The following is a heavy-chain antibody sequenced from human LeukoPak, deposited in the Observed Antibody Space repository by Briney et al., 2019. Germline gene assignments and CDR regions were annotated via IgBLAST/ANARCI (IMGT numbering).Heavy chain of an antibody. D-gene: IGHD1-14*01. CDR1: GFTFGGYG. CDR3: TRYNNDHFDY. CDR2: IAYDGSRA. J-gene: IGHJ4*02. V-gene: IGHV3-33*01. Sequence: GGYLRLSCAGSGFTFGGYGMQWFRQTPGKGLEWVAVIAYDGSRAFYADSVKGRFTISRDNSKNTMSVQMDDLRAEDTAVYYCTRYNNDHFDYWGQGTLVTVSS.